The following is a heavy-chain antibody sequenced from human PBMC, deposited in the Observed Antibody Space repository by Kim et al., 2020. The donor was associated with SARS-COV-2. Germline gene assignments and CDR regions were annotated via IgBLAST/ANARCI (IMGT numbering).Heavy chain of an antibody. D-gene: IGHD4-17*01. J-gene: IGHJ5*02. V-gene: IGHV1-3*01. CDR1: GYTFTSYA. CDR3: ASSHTYGDYVTDWFDP. CDR2: INAGNGNT. Sequence: ASVKVSCKASGYTFTSYAMHWVRQAPGQRLEWMGWINAGNGNTKYSQKFQGRVTITRDTSASTAYMELSSLRSEDTAVYDCASSHTYGDYVTDWFDPWGQGTLVTVSS.